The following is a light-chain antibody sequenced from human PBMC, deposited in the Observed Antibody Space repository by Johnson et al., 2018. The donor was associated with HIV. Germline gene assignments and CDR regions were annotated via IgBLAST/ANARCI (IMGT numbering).Light chain of an antibody. CDR2: ENN. CDR1: SSNIGNNY. CDR3: RTWDTSLRAGDV. J-gene: IGLJ1*01. V-gene: IGLV1-51*02. Sequence: QSVLTQPPSVSAAPGQKVTISCSGSSSNIGNNYVSWYQQLPGTAPKLLIYENNKRPSGIPDRFSASKSGTSATLDITGLQTGDEADYYCRTWDTSLRAGDVFGTGTKVTVL.